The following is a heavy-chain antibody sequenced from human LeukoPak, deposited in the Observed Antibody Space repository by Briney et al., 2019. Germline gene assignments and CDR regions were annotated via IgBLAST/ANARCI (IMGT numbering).Heavy chain of an antibody. V-gene: IGHV4-59*01. CDR2: IYYSGST. Sequence: PSETLSLTCTVSGGSISSYYWRWIRQPPGKGLEWIGYIYYSGSTNYNPSLKSRVTISVDTSKNQFSLKLSSVTAADTAVYYCARVSGWFDPWGQGTLVTVSS. CDR3: ARVSGWFDP. CDR1: GGSISSYY. J-gene: IGHJ5*02. D-gene: IGHD3-10*01.